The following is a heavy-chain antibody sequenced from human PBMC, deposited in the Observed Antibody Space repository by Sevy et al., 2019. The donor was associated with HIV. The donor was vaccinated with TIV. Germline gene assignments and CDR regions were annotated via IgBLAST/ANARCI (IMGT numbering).Heavy chain of an antibody. V-gene: IGHV3-7*01. J-gene: IGHJ6*02. CDR3: AREQVDTAMGDYYYYGMDV. CDR1: GFTFSSYW. Sequence: GGSLRLSCAASGFTFSSYWMSWFRQAPGKGLEWVADIKQDGSEKYYVDSVKGRFTISRDNAKNSLYLQMNSLRAEDTAVYYCAREQVDTAMGDYYYYGMDVWGQRTTVTVSS. D-gene: IGHD5-18*01. CDR2: IKQDGSEK.